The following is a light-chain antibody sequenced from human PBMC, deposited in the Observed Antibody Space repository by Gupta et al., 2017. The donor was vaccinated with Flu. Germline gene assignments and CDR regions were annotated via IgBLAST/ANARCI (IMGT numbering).Light chain of an antibody. CDR1: QNIFTW. V-gene: IGKV1-5*03. Sequence: IQITPSSSSPSATIGDRVTITCRASQNIFTWLAWYQRKPGKVPKLLIYKASSLKSGVPSRFSGSGSGTEFTLTISSLQPDDSATYYCQQYHGSWTSGQGTKVEIQ. CDR3: QQYHGSWT. J-gene: IGKJ1*01. CDR2: KAS.